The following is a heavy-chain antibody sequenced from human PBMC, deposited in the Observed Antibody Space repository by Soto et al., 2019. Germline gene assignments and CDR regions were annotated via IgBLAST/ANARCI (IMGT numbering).Heavy chain of an antibody. V-gene: IGHV4-4*02. D-gene: IGHD6-19*01. CDR3: ARVAVAGTRVDY. CDR1: GDSISSNW. CDR2: IYHSGST. J-gene: IGHJ4*02. Sequence: PSETLSLTCTVSGDSISSNWWSWVRQPPGKGLEWIGEIYHSGSTNYNPSLKSRVTISVDKSKNQFSLKLSSVTAADTAVYYCARVAVAGTRVDYWGQGTLVTVSS.